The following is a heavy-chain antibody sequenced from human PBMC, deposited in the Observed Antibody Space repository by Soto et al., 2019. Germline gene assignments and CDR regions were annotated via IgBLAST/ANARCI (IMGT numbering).Heavy chain of an antibody. CDR3: ARDVGKNY. CDR2: IHSSGTL. V-gene: IGHV4-4*07. CDR1: GASVSSYY. Sequence: QVRLHESGPGLVKPSETLSLTCTVSGASVSSYYWSWFRQPVGKGLVWIGRIHSSGTLNYHPSLESGVTMSLYTSKNQFSLRLASVTAADAALYLCARDVGKNYWGQGTRVAVSS. J-gene: IGHJ4*02. D-gene: IGHD3-10*01.